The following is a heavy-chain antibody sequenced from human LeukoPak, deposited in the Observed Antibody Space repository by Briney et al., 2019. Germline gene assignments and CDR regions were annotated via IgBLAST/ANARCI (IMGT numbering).Heavy chain of an antibody. J-gene: IGHJ4*02. V-gene: IGHV4-34*01. CDR3: ARERGRWDFDY. CDR1: GGSFSGYY. D-gene: IGHD1-26*01. Sequence: PSETLSLTCAVYGGSFSGYYWSWIRQPPGKGLEWTGEINHSGSTNYNPSLKSRVTISVDTSKNQFSLKLSSVTAADTAVYYCARERGRWDFDYWGQGTLVTVSS. CDR2: INHSGST.